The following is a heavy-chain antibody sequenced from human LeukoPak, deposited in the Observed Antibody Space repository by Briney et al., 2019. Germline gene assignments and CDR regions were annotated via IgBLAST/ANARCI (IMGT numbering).Heavy chain of an antibody. Sequence: GGSLRLSCTASGFTFSRYTMTWIRQAPGKGLEWVSSISDNNRYVYYADSLRGRFTISRDNAKTSLYLQMNSLSAEDTAVYYCATVPGDFWGQGTLVAVSS. V-gene: IGHV3-21*01. J-gene: IGHJ4*02. CDR3: ATVPGDF. CDR2: ISDNNRYV. CDR1: GFTFSRYT.